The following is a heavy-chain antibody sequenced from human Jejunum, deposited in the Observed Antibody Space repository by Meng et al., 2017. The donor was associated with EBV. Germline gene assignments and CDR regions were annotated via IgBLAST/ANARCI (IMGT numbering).Heavy chain of an antibody. CDR2: IGDSASHV. CDR1: GFTFSNYY. V-gene: IGHV3-11*01. J-gene: IGHJ4*02. D-gene: IGHD6-13*01. Sequence: QGRWVGSGVGLGKPGGSLSRSCAASGFTFSNYYMSVVRQAPGKGLEWVSYIGDSASHVYYVDSVKGRFTISRDNAKNSLYLQMISMRAEDTAVYHCARIKTGYSSSWIDFWGQGTLVTVSS. CDR3: ARIKTGYSSSWIDF.